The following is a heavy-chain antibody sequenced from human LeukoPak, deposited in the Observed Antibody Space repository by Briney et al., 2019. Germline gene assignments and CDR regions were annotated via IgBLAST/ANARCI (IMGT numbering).Heavy chain of an antibody. V-gene: IGHV1-8*01. D-gene: IGHD3-9*01. Sequence: ASVKVSCKASGYTFTSYDINWVRQATGQGLEWMGWMNPNSGNTGYAQKFQGRVTMTRNTSISTAYMELSSLRSEDTAVYYCARGLTKRYFDWLRGKAEYYMDVWGKGTSVTISS. CDR1: GYTFTSYD. J-gene: IGHJ6*03. CDR2: MNPNSGNT. CDR3: ARGLTKRYFDWLRGKAEYYMDV.